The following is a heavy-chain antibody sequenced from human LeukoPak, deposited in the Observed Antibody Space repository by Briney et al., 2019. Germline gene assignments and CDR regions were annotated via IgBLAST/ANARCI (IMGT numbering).Heavy chain of an antibody. J-gene: IGHJ3*02. V-gene: IGHV5-51*01. CDR3: ARRYSGSYDAFDI. CDR1: GYSFTSYW. Sequence: GESLKISCKSSGYSFTSYWIDWVRQMPGKGLERMGIIYPGDSDTRYSPSFQGQVTISADKSISTAYLQWSSLKASDTAMYYCARRYSGSYDAFDIWGQGTMVTVSS. CDR2: IYPGDSDT. D-gene: IGHD1-26*01.